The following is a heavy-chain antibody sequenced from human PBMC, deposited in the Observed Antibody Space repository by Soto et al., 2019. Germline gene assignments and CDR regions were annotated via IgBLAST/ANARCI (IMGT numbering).Heavy chain of an antibody. D-gene: IGHD3-3*01. Sequence: GGSLRLSCSASGFTFSSYAMSWVRQAPGKGLEWVSAISGSGGSTYYADSVKGRFTISRDNSKNTLYLQMNSLRAEDTAVYYCAKSRRVGFLEWLLFCFSDWGQGTLVTVSS. CDR3: AKSRRVGFLEWLLFCFSD. J-gene: IGHJ4*02. V-gene: IGHV3-23*01. CDR2: ISGSGGST. CDR1: GFTFSSYA.